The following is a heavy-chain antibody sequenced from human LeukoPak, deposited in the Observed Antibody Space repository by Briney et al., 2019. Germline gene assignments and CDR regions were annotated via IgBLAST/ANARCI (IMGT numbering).Heavy chain of an antibody. CDR2: INHSGST. V-gene: IGHV4-34*01. CDR1: GGSFGGYY. D-gene: IGHD5-18*01. J-gene: IGHJ4*02. CDR3: ARGNFGYSYGYFDY. Sequence: SETLSLTCAVYGGSFGGYYWSWIRQPPGKGLEWIGEINHSGSTNYNPSLKSRVTISVDTSKNQFSLKLSSVTAADTAVYYCARGNFGYSYGYFDYWGQGTLVTVSS.